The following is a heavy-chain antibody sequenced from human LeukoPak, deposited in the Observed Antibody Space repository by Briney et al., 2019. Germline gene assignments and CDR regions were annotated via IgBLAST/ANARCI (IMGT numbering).Heavy chain of an antibody. Sequence: GGSLRLSCAASGFTFSSYAMHWVRQAPGKGLEWVAAISYDGSNKYYADSVKGRFTISRDNSKNTLYLQMNSLRAEDTAVYYCAKDLRGIAVAGTLGEDYWGQGTPVTVSS. V-gene: IGHV3-30*04. CDR2: ISYDGSNK. CDR3: AKDLRGIAVAGTLGEDY. CDR1: GFTFSSYA. D-gene: IGHD6-19*01. J-gene: IGHJ4*02.